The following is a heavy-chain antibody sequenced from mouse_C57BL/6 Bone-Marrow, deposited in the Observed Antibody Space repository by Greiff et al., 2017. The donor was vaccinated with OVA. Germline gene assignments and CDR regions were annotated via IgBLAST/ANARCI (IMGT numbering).Heavy chain of an antibody. Sequence: QVQLQQSGAELVRPGASVKLSCKASGYTFTDYNINWVKQRHGQGLEWIARIDPESGNTYYNEKFKGKATLTAEKSSSTAYMQISNLTSEDSAVYFCASCAVVAYYYAMDYWGQGTSVTVSS. V-gene: IGHV1-76*01. D-gene: IGHD1-1*01. CDR2: IDPESGNT. CDR1: GYTFTDYN. CDR3: ASCAVVAYYYAMDY. J-gene: IGHJ4*01.